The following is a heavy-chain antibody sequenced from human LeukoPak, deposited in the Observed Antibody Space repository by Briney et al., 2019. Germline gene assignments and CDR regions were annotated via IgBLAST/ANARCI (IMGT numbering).Heavy chain of an antibody. J-gene: IGHJ4*02. CDR2: ISGSGGST. CDR1: GFTFSSYA. D-gene: IGHD3-10*01. CDR3: AKDRVMVRGVNYYFDY. Sequence: PGGSLRLSCAASGFTFSSYAMSWVRQAPGKGLEWVSAISGSGGSTYYADSVKGRLTISRDNSKNTLYLQMNSLRAEDTAVYYCAKDRVMVRGVNYYFDYWGQGTLVTVSS. V-gene: IGHV3-23*01.